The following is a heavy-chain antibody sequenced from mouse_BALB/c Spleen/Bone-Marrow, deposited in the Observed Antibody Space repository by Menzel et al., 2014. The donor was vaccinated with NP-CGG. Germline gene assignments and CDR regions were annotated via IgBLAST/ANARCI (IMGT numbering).Heavy chain of an antibody. J-gene: IGHJ2*01. Sequence: EVHLVESGGGLVQPGGSPKLSCAASGFTFSSYTMSWVRQTPEKRLEWVAYISNGGGSTYYPDTVKGRFTISRDNAKNTLYLQMSSLKSEDTAMYYCARGGYYFDYWGQGTTLTVSS. CDR3: ARGGYYFDY. CDR2: ISNGGGST. V-gene: IGHV5-12-2*01. CDR1: GFTFSSYT.